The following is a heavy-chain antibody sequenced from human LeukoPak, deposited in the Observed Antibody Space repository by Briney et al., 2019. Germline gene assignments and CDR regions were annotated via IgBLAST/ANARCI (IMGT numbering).Heavy chain of an antibody. D-gene: IGHD6-19*01. J-gene: IGHJ4*02. CDR3: AREAIAVAGTIDY. CDR2: IYHSGST. Sequence: SETLSLTCTVSGYSISSGYYWGWIRQPPGKGLEWIGSIYHSGSTYYNPSLKSRVTISVDTSKNHFSLKLTSVTAADTAVYYCAREAIAVAGTIDYWGQGTLVTVSS. CDR1: GYSISSGYY. V-gene: IGHV4-38-2*02.